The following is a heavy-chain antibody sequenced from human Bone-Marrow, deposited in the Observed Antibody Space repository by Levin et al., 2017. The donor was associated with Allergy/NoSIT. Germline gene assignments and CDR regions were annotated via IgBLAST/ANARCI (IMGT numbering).Heavy chain of an antibody. CDR1: GGTFSSYA. CDR3: ARGLHCSGGSCNYYYYGMDV. V-gene: IGHV1-69*01. D-gene: IGHD2-15*01. Sequence: KISCKASGGTFSSYAISWVRQAPGQGLEWMGGIIPIFGTANYAQKFQGRVTITADESTSTAYMELSSLRSEDTAVYYCARGLHCSGGSCNYYYYGMDVWGQGTTVTVSS. CDR2: IIPIFGTA. J-gene: IGHJ6*02.